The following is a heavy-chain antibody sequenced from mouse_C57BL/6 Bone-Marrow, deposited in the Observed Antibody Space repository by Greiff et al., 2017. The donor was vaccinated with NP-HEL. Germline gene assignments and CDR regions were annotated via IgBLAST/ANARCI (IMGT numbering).Heavy chain of an antibody. CDR1: GYTFTSYG. D-gene: IGHD1-1*01. V-gene: IGHV1-81*01. Sequence: QVQLQQSGAELARPGASVKLSCKASGYTFTSYGISWVKQRTGQGLEWIGEIYPRSGNNYYNEKFKGKATLTADKSSSTAYMELRSLTSEDSAVYFCANYGSSPYYFDYWGQGTTLTVSS. J-gene: IGHJ2*01. CDR2: IYPRSGNN. CDR3: ANYGSSPYYFDY.